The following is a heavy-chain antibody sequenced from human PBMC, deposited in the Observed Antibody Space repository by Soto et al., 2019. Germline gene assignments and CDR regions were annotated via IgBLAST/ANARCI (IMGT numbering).Heavy chain of an antibody. Sequence: PGGSLRLSCAASGFTFSSYAMSWVRQAPGKGLEWVSTISGSGGSTYYADSVKGRFTISRDNSKITLYLQMNSLRAEDTAVYFCAKVGYYYDSSGYYYVGYWGQGTLVTVSS. V-gene: IGHV3-23*01. CDR3: AKVGYYYDSSGYYYVGY. CDR2: ISGSGGST. CDR1: GFTFSSYA. D-gene: IGHD3-22*01. J-gene: IGHJ4*02.